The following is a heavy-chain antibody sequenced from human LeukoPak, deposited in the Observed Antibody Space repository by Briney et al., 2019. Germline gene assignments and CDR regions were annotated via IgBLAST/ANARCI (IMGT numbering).Heavy chain of an antibody. CDR1: GGSISSYY. Sequence: SETLSLTCTVSGGSISSYYWSWIRQPPGKGLEWIGYIYYSGSTNYNPSLKSQVTISVDTSKNQFSLKLSTVTAADTAVYYCARVNGWFGELYFDYWGQGTLVTVSS. V-gene: IGHV4-59*01. D-gene: IGHD3-10*01. CDR2: IYYSGST. J-gene: IGHJ4*02. CDR3: ARVNGWFGELYFDY.